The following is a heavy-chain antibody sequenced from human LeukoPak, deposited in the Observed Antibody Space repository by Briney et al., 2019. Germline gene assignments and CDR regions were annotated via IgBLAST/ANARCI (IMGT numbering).Heavy chain of an antibody. V-gene: IGHV4-59*12. J-gene: IGHJ2*01. Sequence: SETLSLTCTVSGGSLSTYYWSWIRQPPGKGLEWTGYIYYTGSTNHNPSLKSRVTISVDTSKNQFSLKLSSVTAADTAVYYCARYGKGRWLTSTRPFWYFDLWGRGTLVTVSS. CDR1: GGSLSTYY. CDR2: IYYTGST. D-gene: IGHD5-24*01. CDR3: ARYGKGRWLTSTRPFWYFDL.